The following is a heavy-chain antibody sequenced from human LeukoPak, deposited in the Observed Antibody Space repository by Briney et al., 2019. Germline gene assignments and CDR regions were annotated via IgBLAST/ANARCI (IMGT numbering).Heavy chain of an antibody. CDR2: INGDGSRT. CDR3: ARGATYAYYFDY. V-gene: IGHV3-74*01. D-gene: IGHD4-17*01. Sequence: GGSLRLSCAASGFTFSNAWMHWVRQAPGKGLVWVSRINGDGSRTNYADSVEGRFTISRDNAKNTVYLQMNSLRAEDTAVYYCARGATYAYYFDYWGQGILVTVSS. J-gene: IGHJ4*02. CDR1: GFTFSNAW.